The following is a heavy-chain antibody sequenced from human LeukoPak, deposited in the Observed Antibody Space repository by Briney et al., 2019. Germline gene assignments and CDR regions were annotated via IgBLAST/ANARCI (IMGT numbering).Heavy chain of an antibody. CDR1: GLTFSDYY. V-gene: IGHV3-11*04. CDR3: ARRYSASDDLDY. J-gene: IGHJ4*02. CDR2: NSSSGNTK. Sequence: GGPVTLSCAASGLTFSDYYMSWIRRAPGKGLEWISYNSSSGNTKYYAVSVKGRYTISRGNAKNSLYLQMNSLRPEDTAVYYCARRYSASDDLDYWGQGTLVTVSS. D-gene: IGHD5-12*01.